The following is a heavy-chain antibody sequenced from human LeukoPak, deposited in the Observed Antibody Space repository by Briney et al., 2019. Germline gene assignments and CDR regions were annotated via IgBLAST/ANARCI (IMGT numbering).Heavy chain of an antibody. CDR2: ISDDSGST. CDR3: AILATTVLYVDY. V-gene: IGHV4-59*08. Sequence: SETLSLTCTVSGGSISSYYWSWIRQPPGKGLEWIAYISDDSGSTNYNPSLKSRVTISVDTSKNQFSLKLSSVTAADTAVYYCAILATTVLYVDYVARGTLFNVSS. D-gene: IGHD5-24*01. CDR1: GGSISSYY. J-gene: IGHJ4*02.